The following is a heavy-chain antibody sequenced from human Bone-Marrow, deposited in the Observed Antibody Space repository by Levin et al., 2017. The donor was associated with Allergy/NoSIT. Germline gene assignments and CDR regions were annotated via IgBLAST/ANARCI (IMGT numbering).Heavy chain of an antibody. J-gene: IGHJ4*02. CDR3: ARDSSSSEYNFDY. D-gene: IGHD6-6*01. CDR2: ISSSSSYT. V-gene: IGHV3-11*06. Sequence: LSLTCAASGFTFSDYYMSWIRQAPGKGLEWVSYISSSSSYTNYADSVKGRFTISRDNAKNSLYLQMNSLRAEDTAVYYCARDSSSSEYNFDYWGQGTLVTVSS. CDR1: GFTFSDYY.